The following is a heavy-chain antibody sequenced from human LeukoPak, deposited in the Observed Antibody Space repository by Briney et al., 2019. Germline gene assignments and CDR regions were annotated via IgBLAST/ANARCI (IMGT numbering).Heavy chain of an antibody. J-gene: IGHJ3*02. V-gene: IGHV1-69*06. CDR3: ASSIEGSGGIVGAPDAFDI. Sequence: SAKVSCKASGGTFSSYAISWVRQAPGQGLEWMGGIIPIFGTANYAQKFQGRVTITADKSTSTAYMELSSLRSEDTAVYYCASSIEGSGGIVGAPDAFDIWGQGTMVTVSS. D-gene: IGHD1-26*01. CDR1: GGTFSSYA. CDR2: IIPIFGTA.